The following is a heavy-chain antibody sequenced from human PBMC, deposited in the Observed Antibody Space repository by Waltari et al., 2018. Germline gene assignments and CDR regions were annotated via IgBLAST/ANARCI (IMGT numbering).Heavy chain of an antibody. D-gene: IGHD3-3*01. CDR3: AREGTTVLRFLEWLDY. CDR1: GGSISSSSYY. CDR2: IYYSGST. V-gene: IGHV4-39*02. J-gene: IGHJ4*02. Sequence: QLQLQESGPGLVKPSETLSLTCTVSGGSISSSSYYWGGIRQPPGKGLEWIGSIYYSGSTYYNPSLKSRVTISVDTSKNQFSLKLSSVTAADTAVYYCAREGTTVLRFLEWLDYWGQGTLVTVSS.